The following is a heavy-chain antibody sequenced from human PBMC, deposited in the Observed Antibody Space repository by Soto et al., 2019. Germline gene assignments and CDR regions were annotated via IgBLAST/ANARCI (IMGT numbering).Heavy chain of an antibody. J-gene: IGHJ4*02. CDR2: IYHSGST. V-gene: IGHV4-30-2*01. Sequence: PSVTMCVTWTVVGGYIVSVGCPWSWNRKPPGKGLEWIGYIYHSGSTYYNPSLKSRVTISVDRSKNQFSLKLSSVTAADTAVYYCARAGGLGAVAADYWGQGTLVTVSS. CDR3: ARAGGLGAVAADY. CDR1: GGYIVSVGCP. D-gene: IGHD6-19*01.